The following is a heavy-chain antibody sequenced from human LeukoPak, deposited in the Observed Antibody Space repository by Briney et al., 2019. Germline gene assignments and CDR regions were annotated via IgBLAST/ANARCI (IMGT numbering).Heavy chain of an antibody. CDR1: GGSISSYY. D-gene: IGHD4-11*01. J-gene: IGHJ4*02. Sequence: SETLSLTCTVSGGSISSYYWIWIRQPPGKGLEWIGYIYYSGSTNYNPSLKSRVTISVDTSKNQFSLKLSSVTAADTAVYYCARMGSVTTDYWGQGTLVTVSS. V-gene: IGHV4-59*08. CDR3: ARMGSVTTDY. CDR2: IYYSGST.